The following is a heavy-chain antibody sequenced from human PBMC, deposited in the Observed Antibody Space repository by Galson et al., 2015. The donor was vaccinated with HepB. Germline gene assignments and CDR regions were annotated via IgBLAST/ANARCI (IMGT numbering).Heavy chain of an antibody. CDR1: GGSISGGDYY. CDR2: VSYSGST. CDR3: ARGNDSPNWRLPDY. Sequence: ETLSLTCTVSGGSISGGDYYWTWIRQPPGKGLEYIGYVSYSGSTNYNPSLKSRVTISLDRANGQVSLRLRSATAADTAVYYCARGNDSPNWRLPDYWGQGTLVTVSS. V-gene: IGHV4-61*08. J-gene: IGHJ4*02. D-gene: IGHD3-10*01.